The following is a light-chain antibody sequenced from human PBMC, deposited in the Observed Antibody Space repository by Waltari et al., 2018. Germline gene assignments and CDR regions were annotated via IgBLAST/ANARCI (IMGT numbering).Light chain of an antibody. J-gene: IGKJ1*01. Sequence: AIRITQSPSSLSASTGDRVTITFRASQGISSYLACYQQKPGKAPKLLIYAASTLQSGVPSRFSGSGSGTDFTLTISCLQSEDFATYYCQQYYSYPRTFGQGTKVEIK. CDR2: AAS. V-gene: IGKV1-8*01. CDR3: QQYYSYPRT. CDR1: QGISSY.